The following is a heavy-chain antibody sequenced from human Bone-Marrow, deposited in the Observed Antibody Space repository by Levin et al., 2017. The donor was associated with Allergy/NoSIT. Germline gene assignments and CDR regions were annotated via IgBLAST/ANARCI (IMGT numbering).Heavy chain of an antibody. Sequence: GGSLRLSCAASGFTFSSYAMHWVRQAPGKGLEWVAVISYDGSNKYYADSVKGRFTISRDNSKNTLYLQMNSLRAEDTAVYYCARSVRSGSYYFDYWGQGTLVTVSS. J-gene: IGHJ4*02. CDR1: GFTFSSYA. CDR3: ARSVRSGSYYFDY. V-gene: IGHV3-30*04. CDR2: ISYDGSNK. D-gene: IGHD1-26*01.